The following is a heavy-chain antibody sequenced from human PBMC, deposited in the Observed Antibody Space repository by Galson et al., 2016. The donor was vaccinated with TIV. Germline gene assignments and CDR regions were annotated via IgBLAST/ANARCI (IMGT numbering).Heavy chain of an antibody. CDR3: ATQKHYGDYGFDY. J-gene: IGHJ4*02. CDR2: MYSSGST. V-gene: IGHV4-31*03. Sequence: TCTVSGGSISSGGYYWSWMRQHPGKGLEWLGYMYSSGSTYYNPSLKSRLTMSVDTSKSQFYLKVNSVTAADTAVYYCATQKHYGDYGFDYWGQGILVTVSS. D-gene: IGHD4-17*01. CDR1: GGSISSGGYY.